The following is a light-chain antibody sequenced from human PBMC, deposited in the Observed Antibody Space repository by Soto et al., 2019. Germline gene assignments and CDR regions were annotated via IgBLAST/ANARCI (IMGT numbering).Light chain of an antibody. CDR1: SSDVGGYNY. CDR2: EVT. Sequence: QSALTQPPSVSGSPGQSVTISCTGISSDVGGYNYVSWYQQYPGKAPKLMIYEVTKRPSGVPDRFSGSKSGNTASLTVSGLQAEDEADYYCSSYAGTNNALFGGGTKLTVL. CDR3: SSYAGTNNAL. J-gene: IGLJ2*01. V-gene: IGLV2-8*01.